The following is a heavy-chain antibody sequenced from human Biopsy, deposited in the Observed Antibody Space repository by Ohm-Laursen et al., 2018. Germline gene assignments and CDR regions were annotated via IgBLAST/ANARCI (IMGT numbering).Heavy chain of an antibody. Sequence: GSLRLSCAASGFNFVSYAMSWVRQAPGKGLEWVAAISGNGGSTHYGDSVRGRFTLSRDNSKNTLYLQMNSLKTGDTAVYYCTLEGAGFDNWGQGTLVTVSS. CDR3: TLEGAGFDN. CDR1: GFNFVSYA. D-gene: IGHD3-10*01. J-gene: IGHJ4*02. V-gene: IGHV3-23*01. CDR2: ISGNGGST.